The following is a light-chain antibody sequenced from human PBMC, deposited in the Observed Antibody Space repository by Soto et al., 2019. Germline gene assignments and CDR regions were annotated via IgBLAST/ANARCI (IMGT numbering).Light chain of an antibody. Sequence: EVVLTQTPATLSLSPGERATLSCRASQSDGSYLAWYQQKPGQPPRLLIYDISYRATGVPDRFSGSGSGTLFTLTISSLEPEDFAVYYCQHRSTWRFGGGTKVEI. J-gene: IGKJ4*01. V-gene: IGKV3-11*01. CDR1: QSDGSY. CDR2: DIS. CDR3: QHRSTWR.